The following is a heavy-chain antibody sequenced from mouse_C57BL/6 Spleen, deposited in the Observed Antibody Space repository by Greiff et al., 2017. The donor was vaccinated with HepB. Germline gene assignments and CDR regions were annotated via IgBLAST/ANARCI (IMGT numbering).Heavy chain of an antibody. CDR2: IDPANGNT. V-gene: IGHV14-3*01. D-gene: IGHD1-1*01. CDR1: GFNIKNTH. Sequence: VQLKESVAELVRPGASVKLSCTASGFNIKNTHMHWVKQRPEQGLEWIGRIDPANGNTKYATKFQGKGTITAETSSNTAYLQLSSLTSEDTAIYYFASSQYSYGSSYFDYWGQGTTLTVSS. CDR3: ASSQYSYGSSYFDY. J-gene: IGHJ2*01.